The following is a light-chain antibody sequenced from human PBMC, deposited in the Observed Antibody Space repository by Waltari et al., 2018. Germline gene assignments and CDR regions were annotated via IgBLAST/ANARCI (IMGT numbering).Light chain of an antibody. V-gene: IGLV1-47*01. CDR2: RNN. CDR3: AAWDDSLSGRV. CDR1: RSNVGNNY. Sequence: QSVLTQPPSASGTPGQRVTISCSGSRSNVGNNYVYWYKQLPGTAPKLPIYRNNQRPSGVPDRFTGSKAGTSASLAISGLRSEDEADYYCAAWDDSLSGRVFGGGTKVTVL. J-gene: IGLJ3*02.